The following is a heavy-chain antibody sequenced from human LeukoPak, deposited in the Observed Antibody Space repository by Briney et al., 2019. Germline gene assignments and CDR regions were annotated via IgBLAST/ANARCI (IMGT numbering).Heavy chain of an antibody. CDR3: ARAIGGNHYGSGSYYHWFDP. D-gene: IGHD3-10*01. CDR1: GYTFTGYY. V-gene: IGHV1-2*02. Sequence: ASVKVSCKASGYTFTGYYMHWVRQAPGQGLEWMGWINPNSGGTNYAQKFQGRVTMTRDTSISTAYMELSRLRSDDTAVYYCARAIGGNHYGSGSYYHWFDPWGQGTLVTVSS. CDR2: INPNSGGT. J-gene: IGHJ5*02.